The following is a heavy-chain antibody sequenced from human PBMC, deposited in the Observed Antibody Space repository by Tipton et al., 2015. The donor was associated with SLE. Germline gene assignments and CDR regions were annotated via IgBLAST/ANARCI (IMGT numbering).Heavy chain of an antibody. V-gene: IGHV4-4*02. CDR3: ARGRQGMEVFTMDV. J-gene: IGHJ6*02. CDR1: GDSITSNNW. CDR2: INYSGGT. Sequence: TLSLTCVVSGDSITSNNWWSWVRQPPGKGLEWIGYINYSGGTYYNPSLKSRVTMSVDRSKNQFSLRLTSVTAADTAVYYCARGRQGMEVFTMDVWGPGTTVTVSS. D-gene: IGHD1-14*01.